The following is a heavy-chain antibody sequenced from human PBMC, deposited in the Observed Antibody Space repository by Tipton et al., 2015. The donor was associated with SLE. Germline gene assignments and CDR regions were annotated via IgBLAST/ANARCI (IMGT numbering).Heavy chain of an antibody. CDR1: GGSFSGYY. Sequence: TLSLTCAVYGGSFSGYYWSWIRQHPGKGLEWIGYIYYSGSTYYNPSLKSRVTISVDTSKNQFSLKLSSVTAADTAVYYCARNGAEPAASWFDPWGQGTLVTVSS. V-gene: IGHV4-31*11. J-gene: IGHJ5*02. D-gene: IGHD2-2*01. CDR3: ARNGAEPAASWFDP. CDR2: IYYSGST.